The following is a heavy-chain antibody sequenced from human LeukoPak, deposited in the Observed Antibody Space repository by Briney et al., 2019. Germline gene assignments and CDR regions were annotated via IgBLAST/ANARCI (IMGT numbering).Heavy chain of an antibody. CDR3: ARDNFPYGSGERAFDI. D-gene: IGHD3-10*01. Sequence: ASVKVSCKASGYTFTSYAMHWVRQAPGQRLEWMGWINAGNGNTKYSQKFQGRVTITRDTSASAAYMELSSLRSEDTAVYYCARDNFPYGSGERAFDIWGQGTMVTVSS. CDR2: INAGNGNT. CDR1: GYTFTSYA. J-gene: IGHJ3*02. V-gene: IGHV1-3*01.